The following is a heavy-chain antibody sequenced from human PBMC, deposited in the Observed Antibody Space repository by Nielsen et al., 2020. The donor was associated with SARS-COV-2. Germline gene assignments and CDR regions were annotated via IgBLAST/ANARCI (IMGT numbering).Heavy chain of an antibody. J-gene: IGHJ4*02. D-gene: IGHD3-3*01. V-gene: IGHV1-46*01. CDR2: INPSGGST. CDR3: ARVPILDYDFWSGALDH. CDR1: GCALSESS. Sequence: ASVKVSCKVSGCALSESSMHWVRQAPGQGREWMGIINPSGGSTSYAQKFQGRVTMTRDTSTSTVYMELRSLRSDDTAVYYCARVPILDYDFWSGALDHWGQGTLVTVSS.